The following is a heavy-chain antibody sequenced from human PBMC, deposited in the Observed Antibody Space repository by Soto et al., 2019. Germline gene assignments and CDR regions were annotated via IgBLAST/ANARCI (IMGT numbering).Heavy chain of an antibody. CDR2: INHSGST. Sequence: LSLTCAVYGGSFSGYYWSWIRQPPGKGLEWIGEINHSGSTNYNPSLKSRVTISVDTSKNQFSLKLSSVTAADTAVYYCARGSLVRRNYYYYGMDVWGQGTTVTVSS. CDR1: GGSFSGYY. V-gene: IGHV4-34*01. J-gene: IGHJ6*02. D-gene: IGHD3-10*01. CDR3: ARGSLVRRNYYYYGMDV.